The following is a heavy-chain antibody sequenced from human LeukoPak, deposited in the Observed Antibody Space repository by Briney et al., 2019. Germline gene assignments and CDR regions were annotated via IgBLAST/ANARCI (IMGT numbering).Heavy chain of an antibody. V-gene: IGHV3-48*04. D-gene: IGHD1-26*01. CDR2: ISSGSTTL. CDR3: GKGTVGATF. CDR1: GFIFSSDS. Sequence: PGGSLRLSCAGSGFIFSSDSMNWVRQAPGKGLEWISYISSGSTTLYYADSVKGRFTISRDNAKNSLYLQMNSLRVEDTAMYYCGKGTVGATFGGQGTLVTVS. J-gene: IGHJ4*02.